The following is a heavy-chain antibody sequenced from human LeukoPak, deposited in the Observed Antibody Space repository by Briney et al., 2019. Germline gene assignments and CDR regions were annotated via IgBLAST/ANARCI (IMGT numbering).Heavy chain of an antibody. CDR2: IYTSGST. J-gene: IGHJ4*02. Sequence: SETLSLTCTVSGGSISSYYWSWTRQPAGKGPEWIGRIYTSGSTNYNPSLKSRVTMSVDTSKNQFSLKLSSVTAADTAVYYCARDSSSWSGYYFDYWGQGTLVTVSS. CDR1: GGSISSYY. CDR3: ARDSSSWSGYYFDY. V-gene: IGHV4-4*07. D-gene: IGHD6-13*01.